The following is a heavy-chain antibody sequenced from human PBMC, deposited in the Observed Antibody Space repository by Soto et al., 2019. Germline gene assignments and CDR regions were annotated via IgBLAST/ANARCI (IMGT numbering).Heavy chain of an antibody. D-gene: IGHD3-22*01. CDR1: GDTFTSHT. V-gene: IGHV1-69*06. CDR2: VIPVFGSP. J-gene: IGHJ5*01. CDR3: ALDITATNNWFDS. Sequence: VQSGAEVRKPGSSVRVSCEVSGDTFTSHTINWLRQAPGQGLEWMGGVIPVFGSPTYAQRFQASPSITAGTPTKTPYREPGTLTRGDMTFCFCALDITATNNWFDSWGPGTLVTVSS.